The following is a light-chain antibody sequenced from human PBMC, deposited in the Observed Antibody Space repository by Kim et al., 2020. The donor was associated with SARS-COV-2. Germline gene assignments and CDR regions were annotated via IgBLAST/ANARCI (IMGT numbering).Light chain of an antibody. V-gene: IGKV1-5*01. Sequence: ASVGDRVTNTCRASKTISTWLAWYQQKPGKAPKLLIFDASNLQTGGPPRCSCSGSGTEFTLTISSLQSDDFATYFCKQYDSYSRPFGQGTKVDIK. CDR3: KQYDSYSRP. CDR1: KTISTW. J-gene: IGKJ1*01. CDR2: DAS.